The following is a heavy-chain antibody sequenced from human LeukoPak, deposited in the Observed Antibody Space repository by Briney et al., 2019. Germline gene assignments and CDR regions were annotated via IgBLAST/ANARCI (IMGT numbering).Heavy chain of an antibody. Sequence: GGTLRLSCAASGFIFSSYGMSWVRQAPGKGLEWVSAISGSGGSTYYADSVKGRFTISRDNSKDTLYLQVNNLRAEDTAVYYCAKTRGSGPFDYWGQGTLVTVPS. CDR2: ISGSGGST. CDR1: GFIFSSYG. CDR3: AKTRGSGPFDY. D-gene: IGHD3-10*01. J-gene: IGHJ4*02. V-gene: IGHV3-23*01.